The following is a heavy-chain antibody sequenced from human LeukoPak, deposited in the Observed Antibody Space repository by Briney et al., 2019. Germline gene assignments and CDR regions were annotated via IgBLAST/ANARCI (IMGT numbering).Heavy chain of an antibody. V-gene: IGHV6-1*01. D-gene: IGHD6-13*01. CDR2: TYYRSRWTF. CDR1: GDSVSRNIAA. CDR3: ARDLSAGADY. J-gene: IGHJ4*02. Sequence: SQTLSLTCAISGDSVSRNIAAWNWFRQSPSRGLEWLGRTYYRSRWTFEYALSVRGRITFKSDTYKNQVSLHLTSVTPDDTALYYCARDLSAGADYWGQGILVTVSS.